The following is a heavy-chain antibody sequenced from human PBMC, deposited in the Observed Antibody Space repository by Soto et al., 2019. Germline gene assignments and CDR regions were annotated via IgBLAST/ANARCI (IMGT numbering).Heavy chain of an antibody. D-gene: IGHD1-1*01. Sequence: GASVKVSCKASGGTFSSYAISWVRQAPGQGLEWMGGIIPIFGTANYAQKFQGRVTITADESTSTAYMELSSLRPEDTAVYYCARGYLAGYYYGMDVWGQGTTVTVSS. V-gene: IGHV1-69*13. CDR2: IIPIFGTA. CDR3: ARGYLAGYYYGMDV. J-gene: IGHJ6*02. CDR1: GGTFSSYA.